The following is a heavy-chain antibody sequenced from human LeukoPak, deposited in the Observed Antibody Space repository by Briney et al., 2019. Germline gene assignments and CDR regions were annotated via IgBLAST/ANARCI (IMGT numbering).Heavy chain of an antibody. J-gene: IGHJ4*02. CDR1: GYTFTGYY. Sequence: ASVKVSCKASGYTFTGYYMHWVRQAPGQGLEWLGWINPNSGGTNYAQKFQGRVTKTRDTSIGTAYMELSRLRSDDTAVYYCAVSGSYSDLYYFDYWGQGTLVTVSS. CDR2: INPNSGGT. CDR3: AVSGSYSDLYYFDY. D-gene: IGHD1-26*01. V-gene: IGHV1-2*02.